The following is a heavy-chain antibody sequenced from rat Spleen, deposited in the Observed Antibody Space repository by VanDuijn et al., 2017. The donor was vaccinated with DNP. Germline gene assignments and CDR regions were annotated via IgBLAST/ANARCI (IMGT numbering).Heavy chain of an antibody. V-gene: IGHV5-31*01. CDR3: VRHYGGYDY. J-gene: IGHJ2*01. D-gene: IGHD1-11*01. Sequence: EVQLVESGGDLVQPGRSLKVSCVVSGFTFNNYWMTWIRQVPGKGLEWVASITTSGDSTSSPDSVKGRFTVFRDNAKSTLYLQMDSLGSEDTATYYCVRHYGGYDYWGQGVMVTVSS. CDR1: GFTFNNYW. CDR2: ITTSGDST.